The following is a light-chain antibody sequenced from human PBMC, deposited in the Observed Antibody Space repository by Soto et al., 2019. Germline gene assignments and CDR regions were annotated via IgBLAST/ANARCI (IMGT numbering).Light chain of an antibody. V-gene: IGKV1-5*03. CDR3: QQYSRYRT. J-gene: IGKJ1*01. CDR1: QSISYW. Sequence: DIQLTQSPSTLSASVGDRVTITCRASQSISYWLAWYQQKPGKAPKLLIYQTSTLQGGVPSRFSGSRSGTEFTLTISSLQPDDSATYYCQQYSRYRTFGQGTKVDIK. CDR2: QTS.